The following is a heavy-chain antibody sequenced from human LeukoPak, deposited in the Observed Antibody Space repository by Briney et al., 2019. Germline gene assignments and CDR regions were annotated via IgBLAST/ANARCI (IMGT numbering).Heavy chain of an antibody. V-gene: IGHV3-30*02. D-gene: IGHD6-19*01. CDR2: IRFNGNDK. CDR1: GFTFSSYG. J-gene: IGHJ4*02. CDR3: ARDATGWFSDY. Sequence: GGSLRVSCAASGFTFSSYGMHWVRQAPGKGLEWVAMIRFNGNDKFYIDSVKGRFTISRDISKNTQYLQMNSLTIEDTAVYYCARDATGWFSDYWGQGTRVTVSS.